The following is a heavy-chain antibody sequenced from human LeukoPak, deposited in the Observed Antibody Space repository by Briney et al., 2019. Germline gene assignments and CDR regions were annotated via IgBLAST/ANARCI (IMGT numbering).Heavy chain of an antibody. CDR1: GFTFSSYA. D-gene: IGHD3-3*01. J-gene: IGHJ4*02. CDR2: ISSNGGST. CDR3: ARESHDFWSGYDR. V-gene: IGHV3-64*01. Sequence: GGSLRLSCAASGFTFSSYAMHWVRQAPGKGLEYVSAISSNGGSTYYANSVKGRFTISRDNSKNTLYLQMGSLRAEDMAVYYCARESHDFWSGYDRWGQGTLVTVSS.